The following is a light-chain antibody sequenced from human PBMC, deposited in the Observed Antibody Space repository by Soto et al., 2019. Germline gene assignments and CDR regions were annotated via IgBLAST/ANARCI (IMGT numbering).Light chain of an antibody. J-gene: IGKJ5*01. CDR3: QHFGGNTFT. CDR2: GAS. Sequence: EIVLTQSPGTLSLSPGEGATLSCRASQSVSSSYIAWYQQRPGQTPSLLIYGASTRATGIPDRFSGSGSGTHYTLTISRLEPGDFAVYYWQHFGGNTFTFGRGTRVEIK. CDR1: QSVSSSY. V-gene: IGKV3-20*01.